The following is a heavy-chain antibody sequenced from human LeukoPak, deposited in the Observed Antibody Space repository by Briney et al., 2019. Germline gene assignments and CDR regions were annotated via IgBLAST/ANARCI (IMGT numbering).Heavy chain of an antibody. CDR3: ARAHSGSYSGDY. CDR2: IIPILGIA. J-gene: IGHJ4*02. Sequence: GASVRVSCKASGGTFSSYAISWVRQAPGQGLEWMGRIIPILGIANYAQKFQGRVTITADKSTSTAYMEPSSLRSEDTAVYYCARAHSGSYSGDYWGQGTLVTVSS. V-gene: IGHV1-69*04. D-gene: IGHD1-26*01. CDR1: GGTFSSYA.